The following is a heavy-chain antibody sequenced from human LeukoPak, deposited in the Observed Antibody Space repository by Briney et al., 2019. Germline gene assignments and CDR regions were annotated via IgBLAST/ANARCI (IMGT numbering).Heavy chain of an antibody. J-gene: IGHJ4*02. Sequence: SETLSLTCTVSGGSISSYYWRWIRQPPGKGLEWVGYIYYSGSTNYNPSLKRRVTISVDTSKNQFSLKLSSVTAADTAVYYCARTGDVLLWFGELSFDYWGQGTLVTVSS. V-gene: IGHV4-59*08. CDR1: GGSISSYY. CDR3: ARTGDVLLWFGELSFDY. D-gene: IGHD3-10*01. CDR2: IYYSGST.